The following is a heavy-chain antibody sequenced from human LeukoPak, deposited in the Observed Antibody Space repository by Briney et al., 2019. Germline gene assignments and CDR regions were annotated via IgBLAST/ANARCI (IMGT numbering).Heavy chain of an antibody. CDR2: IYSGGST. CDR3: ARVGPEYYYDSSGYYGAFDI. V-gene: IGHV3-66*01. D-gene: IGHD3-22*01. Sequence: GGSLRLSCEASGFTVSSNHMSWVRQAPGKGLEWVSVIYSGGSTCNADSVKGRFTISRDNSKDTVYLQMNNLRAEDTAVYYCARVGPEYYYDSSGYYGAFDIWGQGTMVTVSS. J-gene: IGHJ3*02. CDR1: GFTVSSNH.